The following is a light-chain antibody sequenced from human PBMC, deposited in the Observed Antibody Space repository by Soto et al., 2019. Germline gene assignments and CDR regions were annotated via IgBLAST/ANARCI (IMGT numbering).Light chain of an antibody. CDR3: AAWDDSLDGII. Sequence: SVLTQPPSASGTPGQWVTISCSGRSSNIGSNTVNWYQQHLPGTAPKLLIHNNNQRPSGVPDRFSGSKSGTSASLAISGLQSEDEADYYCAAWDDSLDGIIFGGGTQLTVL. CDR2: NNN. CDR1: SSNIGSNT. J-gene: IGLJ2*01. V-gene: IGLV1-44*01.